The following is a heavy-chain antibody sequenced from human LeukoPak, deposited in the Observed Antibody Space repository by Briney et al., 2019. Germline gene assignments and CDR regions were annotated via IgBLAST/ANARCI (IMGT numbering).Heavy chain of an antibody. V-gene: IGHV4-30-2*01. CDR3: ARGRGSYFDY. D-gene: IGHD2-15*01. J-gene: IGHJ4*02. CDR1: GGSISSGGYS. CDR2: IYHSGST. Sequence: SETLSLTCAVSGGSISSGGYSWSWIRQPPGKGLEWIGYIYHSGSTNYNPSLKSRVTISVDTSKNQFSLKLSSVTAADTAVYYCARGRGSYFDYWGQGTLVTVSS.